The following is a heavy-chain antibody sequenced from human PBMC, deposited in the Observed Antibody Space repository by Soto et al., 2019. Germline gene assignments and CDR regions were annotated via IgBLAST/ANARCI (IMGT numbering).Heavy chain of an antibody. Sequence: PGGSLRLSCAASGFTFSSYSMNWVRQAPGKGLEWVSSISSSSSYIYYADSVKGRFTISRDNAKNSLYLQMNSLRAEDTAVYYCARDDLPPFYSSSWYYDYWGQVTLVTVSS. J-gene: IGHJ4*02. CDR2: ISSSSSYI. D-gene: IGHD6-13*01. CDR3: ARDDLPPFYSSSWYYDY. V-gene: IGHV3-21*01. CDR1: GFTFSSYS.